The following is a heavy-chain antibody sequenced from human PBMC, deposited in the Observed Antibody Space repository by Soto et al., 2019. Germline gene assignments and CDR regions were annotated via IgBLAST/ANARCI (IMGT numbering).Heavy chain of an antibody. CDR2: ISGTSNDI. J-gene: IGHJ6*02. V-gene: IGHV3-21*01. Sequence: GGSLRLSCAASGFTFRSYSLNWVRQAPGKGLEWVSSISGTSNDIYYADSVKGRFIISRDNARDSLYLQMYSLSAEDTAIYFCATSIAAHLGYYGMDVWGQGTTVTV. CDR3: ATSIAAHLGYYGMDV. CDR1: GFTFRSYS. D-gene: IGHD6-6*01.